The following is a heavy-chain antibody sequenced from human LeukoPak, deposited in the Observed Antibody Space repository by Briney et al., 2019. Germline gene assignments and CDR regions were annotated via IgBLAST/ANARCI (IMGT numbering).Heavy chain of an antibody. CDR2: ISGSGGST. V-gene: IGHV3-23*01. CDR3: AKSALKLYCSSTSCYLGFDY. D-gene: IGHD2-2*01. Sequence: GGSLRLSCAASGFTFSSYAMSWVRRAPGKGLEWVSAISGSGGSTYCADSVKGRFTISRDNSKNTLYLQMNSLRAEDTAVYYCAKSALKLYCSSTSCYLGFDYWGQGTLVTVSS. CDR1: GFTFSSYA. J-gene: IGHJ4*02.